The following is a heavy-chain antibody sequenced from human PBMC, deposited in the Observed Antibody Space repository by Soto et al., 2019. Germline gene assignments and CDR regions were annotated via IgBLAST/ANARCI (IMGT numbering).Heavy chain of an antibody. CDR2: ISGSGGST. J-gene: IGHJ4*02. Sequence: GGSLRLSCAASGFTFSTYAMTWVRQAPGKGLEWVSTISGSGGSTYYADSVKGRFTIPRDNSKNTLYVHMNSLRGEDTAVYYCAKEGSSSLYYFDYWGQGTLVTVSS. CDR3: AKEGSSSLYYFDY. CDR1: GFTFSTYA. D-gene: IGHD3-16*01. V-gene: IGHV3-23*01.